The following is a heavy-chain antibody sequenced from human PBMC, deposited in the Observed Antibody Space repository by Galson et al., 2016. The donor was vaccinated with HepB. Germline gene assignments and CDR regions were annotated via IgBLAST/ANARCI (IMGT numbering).Heavy chain of an antibody. CDR2: MSGSGDTT. CDR1: GFHFSSYA. V-gene: IGHV3-23*01. CDR3: AKEGFCTGSACYWPPDH. Sequence: SLRLSCAASGFHFSSYAMSWVRQAPGKGLEWVAHMSGSGDTTFYAAPVRGRFTISRDNSENTLFLQMDRLTGEDTAVYYCAKEGFCTGSACYWPPDHWGQGTPVTVSS. J-gene: IGHJ4*02. D-gene: IGHD2-8*02.